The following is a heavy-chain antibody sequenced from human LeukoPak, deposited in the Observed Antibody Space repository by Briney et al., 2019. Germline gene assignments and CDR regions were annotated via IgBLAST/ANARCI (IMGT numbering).Heavy chain of an antibody. CDR3: AKDHYGSGSPDAFDI. CDR2: IYYSGST. CDR1: GGSISSGGYY. J-gene: IGHJ3*02. V-gene: IGHV4-31*03. D-gene: IGHD3-10*01. Sequence: SETLSLTCTVSGGSISSGGYYWSWIRQHPGKGLEWIGYIYYSGSTYYNPSLKSRVTISVDTSKNQFSLKLSSVTAADTAVYYCAKDHYGSGSPDAFDIWGQGTMVTVSS.